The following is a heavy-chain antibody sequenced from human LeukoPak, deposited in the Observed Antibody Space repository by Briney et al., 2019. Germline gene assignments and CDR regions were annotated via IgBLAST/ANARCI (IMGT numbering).Heavy chain of an antibody. CDR3: ASLDY. CDR1: GFTFSSYG. V-gene: IGHV3-30*03. Sequence: GRSLRLSCAASGFTFSSYGMHWVRQAPGKGLEWVAVISYAGSNKHYADSVKGRFTISRDNAKNTLYPQMNTLRAEDTAVYYCASLDYWGQGTPVTVSS. CDR2: ISYAGSNK. J-gene: IGHJ4*02.